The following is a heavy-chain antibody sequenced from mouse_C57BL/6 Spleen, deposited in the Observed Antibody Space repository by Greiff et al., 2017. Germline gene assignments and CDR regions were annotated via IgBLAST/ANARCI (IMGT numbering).Heavy chain of an antibody. CDR1: GFTFSDSG. CDR3: ARLGDGYFDY. Sequence: EVHLVESGGGLVKPGGSLKLSCAASGFTFSDSGMHWVRQAPEKGLEWVAYISSGSSTIYYADTVKGRFTISRDNAKNTLFLQMTSLRSEDTAMYYCARLGDGYFDYWGQGTTLTVSS. J-gene: IGHJ2*01. D-gene: IGHD2-3*01. V-gene: IGHV5-17*01. CDR2: ISSGSSTI.